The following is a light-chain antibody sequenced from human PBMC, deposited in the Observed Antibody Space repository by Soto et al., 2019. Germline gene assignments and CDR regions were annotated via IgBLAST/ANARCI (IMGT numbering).Light chain of an antibody. CDR2: EVN. V-gene: IGLV2-14*01. J-gene: IGLJ3*02. Sequence: QSVLTQPASVSGSPGQSIAISCTGTSTDVGGYNYVSWYQQHPGKAPKLIIYEVNNRPSGVSNRFSGSNSGNTASLTISGLQAEDEADYYCSSYTSSTTWVFGGRTKLTVL. CDR3: SSYTSSTTWV. CDR1: STDVGGYNY.